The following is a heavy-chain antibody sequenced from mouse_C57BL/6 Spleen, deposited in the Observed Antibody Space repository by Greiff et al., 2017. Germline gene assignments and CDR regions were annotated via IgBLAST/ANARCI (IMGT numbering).Heavy chain of an antibody. CDR2: ISSGSSTI. Sequence: EVQVVESGGGLVKPGGSLKLSCAASGFTFSDYGMHWVRQAPEKGLEWVAYISSGSSTIYYADTVKGRFTISRDNAKNTLFLQMTSLRSEDTAMYYCARPGSNYGYYAMDYWGQGTSVTVSS. D-gene: IGHD2-5*01. CDR1: GFTFSDYG. CDR3: ARPGSNYGYYAMDY. J-gene: IGHJ4*01. V-gene: IGHV5-17*01.